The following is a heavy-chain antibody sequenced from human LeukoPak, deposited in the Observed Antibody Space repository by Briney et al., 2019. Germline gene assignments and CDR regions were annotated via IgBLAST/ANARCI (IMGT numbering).Heavy chain of an antibody. CDR2: ISGSGGST. Sequence: GGSLRLPCAASGFTFSSYAMSWVRQAPGKGLEWVSAISGSGGSTYYADSVKGRFTISRDNSKNTLYLQMNSLRAEDTAVYYCAKGARITMIVVVNTGGYDYWGQGTLVTVSS. CDR3: AKGARITMIVVVNTGGYDY. V-gene: IGHV3-23*01. D-gene: IGHD3-22*01. CDR1: GFTFSSYA. J-gene: IGHJ4*02.